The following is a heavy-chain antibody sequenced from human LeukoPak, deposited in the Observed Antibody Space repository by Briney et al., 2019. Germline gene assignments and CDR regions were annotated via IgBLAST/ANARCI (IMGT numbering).Heavy chain of an antibody. D-gene: IGHD6-6*01. V-gene: IGHV4-39*01. Sequence: SETLSVTCTVSGGSISSYYWSWIRQPPGKGLEWIGSIYYSGSTYYNPSLKSRVTISVDTSKNQFPLKLSSVTAADAAVYYCARAAYSSSSRAWFDPWGQGTLVTVSS. CDR3: ARAAYSSSSRAWFDP. J-gene: IGHJ5*02. CDR2: IYYSGST. CDR1: GGSISSYY.